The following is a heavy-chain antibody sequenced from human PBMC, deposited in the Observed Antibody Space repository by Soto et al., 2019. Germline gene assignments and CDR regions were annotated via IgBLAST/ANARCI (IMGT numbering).Heavy chain of an antibody. CDR2: ISAYNGNT. Sequence: ASVKVSCKASGYTFTSYGISWVRQAPGQGLEWMGWISAYNGNTNYAQKLQGRVTMTTDTSTSTAYMELRSLRSDDTAVYYCATDVFYFVAVTRAGDYYYYYYGMDVWGQGTTVTVSS. CDR1: GYTFTSYG. CDR3: ATDVFYFVAVTRAGDYYYYYYGMDV. D-gene: IGHD6-19*01. J-gene: IGHJ6*02. V-gene: IGHV1-18*01.